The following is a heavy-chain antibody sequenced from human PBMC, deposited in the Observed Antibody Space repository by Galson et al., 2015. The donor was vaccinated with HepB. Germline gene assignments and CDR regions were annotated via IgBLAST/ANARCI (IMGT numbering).Heavy chain of an antibody. V-gene: IGHV3-30-3*01. CDR1: GFTFSSYA. CDR2: ISYDGSNK. D-gene: IGHD5-12*01. Sequence: SLRLSCAASGFTFSSYAMHWVRQAPGKGLEWVAVISYDGSNKYYADSVKGRFTISRDNSKNTLYLQMNSLRAEDTAVYYCASDPSGYVSRDYYYYGMDVWGQGTTVTVSS. J-gene: IGHJ6*02. CDR3: ASDPSGYVSRDYYYYGMDV.